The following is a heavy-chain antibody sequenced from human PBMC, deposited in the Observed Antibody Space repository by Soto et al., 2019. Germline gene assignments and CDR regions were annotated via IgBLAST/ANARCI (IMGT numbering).Heavy chain of an antibody. CDR2: ISGSGSDS. V-gene: IGHV3-11*05. Sequence: QVQLVESGGGLVKPGASLRLSCAASGFIFSDYYMTWIRQASGKGLEWFSYISGSGSDSDHADFVKGRFTISRDNAKNSLYLQMNSLRADDTAVYYCARGRLSTGGYDYWGQGTLVTVSS. J-gene: IGHJ4*02. CDR1: GFIFSDYY. D-gene: IGHD4-17*01. CDR3: ARGRLSTGGYDY.